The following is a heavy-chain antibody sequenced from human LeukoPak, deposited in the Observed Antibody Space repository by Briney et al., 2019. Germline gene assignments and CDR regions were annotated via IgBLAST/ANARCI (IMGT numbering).Heavy chain of an antibody. D-gene: IGHD2-15*01. CDR2: INSDGSST. CDR1: GFTFSNNC. J-gene: IGHJ4*02. V-gene: IGHV3-74*01. Sequence: GGSLRLSCAASGFTFSNNCMHWVRQAPGKGLVWVSRINSDGSSTGYADSVKGRFTISRDNAKNTLYLQMNSLRVEDTAVYYCVRGGGSTCYNWGQGTLVTVSS. CDR3: VRGGGSTCYN.